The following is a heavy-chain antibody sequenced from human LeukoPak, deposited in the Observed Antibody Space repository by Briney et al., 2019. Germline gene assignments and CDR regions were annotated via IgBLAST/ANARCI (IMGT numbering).Heavy chain of an antibody. Sequence: GGSLRLSCAASGFTFSSFAMTWVRQAPGKGLEWVSAISGSGGNTYYAESVRGRFTISRDSSKSTLYLQMNSLRAEDTAVYYCGIGKEPGSHGYYYYGMDVWGQGTTVTVSS. D-gene: IGHD5-18*01. V-gene: IGHV3-23*01. CDR2: ISGSGGNT. CDR1: GFTFSSFA. CDR3: GIGKEPGSHGYYYYGMDV. J-gene: IGHJ6*02.